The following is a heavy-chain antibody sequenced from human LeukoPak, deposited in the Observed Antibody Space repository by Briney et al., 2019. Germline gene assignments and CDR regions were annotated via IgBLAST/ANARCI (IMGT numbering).Heavy chain of an antibody. D-gene: IGHD3-3*01. J-gene: IGHJ3*02. V-gene: IGHV4-30-4*01. CDR2: IYYSGST. CDR1: GGSISSGDYY. Sequence: SETLSLTCTVSGGSISSGDYYWSWIRQPPGKGLEWIGYIYYSGSTYYNPSLKSRVTISVDTSKNQFSLKLSSVTAADTAVYYCARAKPALYYDFWSGYSIDAFDIWGQGTMVTVSS. CDR3: ARAKPALYYDFWSGYSIDAFDI.